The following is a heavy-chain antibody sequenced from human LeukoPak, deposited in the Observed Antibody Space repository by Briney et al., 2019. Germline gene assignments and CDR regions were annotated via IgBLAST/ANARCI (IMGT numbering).Heavy chain of an antibody. CDR2: IYCGGAT. CDR1: GFTFGDYA. V-gene: IGHV3-66*01. J-gene: IGHJ4*02. D-gene: IGHD5-18*01. Sequence: GGSLRLSCTASGFTFGDYAMSWFRQAPGKVLEWVSLIYCGGATNYADSVRGRFIISRDNSKNTLYLQMNSLRAEDTAVYFCARDRGLSYGNDYFDYWGQGTLVTVSS. CDR3: ARDRGLSYGNDYFDY.